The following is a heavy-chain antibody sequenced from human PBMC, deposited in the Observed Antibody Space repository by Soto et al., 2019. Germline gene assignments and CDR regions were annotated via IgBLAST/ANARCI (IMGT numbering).Heavy chain of an antibody. D-gene: IGHD5-18*01. CDR2: VSRTVEPV. CDR3: ARETHSSHHNFD. V-gene: IGHV3-48*03. J-gene: IGHJ3*01. Sequence: GGSLRLSSPASGLMFSDYPTDCGPHAPGNRVEWGSGVSRTVEPVTYAGSVKGRFIISRDNVANSLYLQMHSLTAEDTAIYYCARETHSSHHNFD. CDR1: GLMFSDYP.